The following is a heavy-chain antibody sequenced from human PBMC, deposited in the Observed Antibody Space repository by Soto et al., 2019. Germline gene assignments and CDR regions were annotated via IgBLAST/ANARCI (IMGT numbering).Heavy chain of an antibody. D-gene: IGHD5-18*01. CDR1: GFTLISYA. J-gene: IGHJ5*02. V-gene: IGHV3-23*01. Sequence: SLTLSCAASGFTLISYAMSWLRQSPGKGLEWVSAISGSGGSTYYADSVKGRFTISRDNSKNTLYLQMNSLRAEDTAVYYCAKSFGDTAMANWFDPWGQGSLVTVSS. CDR2: ISGSGGST. CDR3: AKSFGDTAMANWFDP.